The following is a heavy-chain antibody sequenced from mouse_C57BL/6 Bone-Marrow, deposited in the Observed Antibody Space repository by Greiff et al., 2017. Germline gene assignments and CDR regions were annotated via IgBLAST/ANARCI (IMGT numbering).Heavy chain of an antibody. V-gene: IGHV3-6*01. CDR1: GYSITSGYY. Sequence: EVKLQESGPGLVKPSQSLSLTCSVTGYSITSGYYWNWIRQFPGNKLEWMGYISYDGSNNYNPSLKNRISITRDTSKNQFFLKLNSVTTEDTATYYCARRGLRQRAWFAYWGQGTLVTVSA. J-gene: IGHJ3*01. CDR3: ARRGLRQRAWFAY. D-gene: IGHD2-2*01. CDR2: ISYDGSN.